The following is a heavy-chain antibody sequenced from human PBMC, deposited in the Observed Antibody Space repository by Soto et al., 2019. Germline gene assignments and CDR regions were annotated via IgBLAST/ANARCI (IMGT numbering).Heavy chain of an antibody. CDR2: ISWNSGSI. J-gene: IGHJ4*02. D-gene: IGHD6-19*01. V-gene: IGHV3-9*01. CDR1: GFTFDDYA. CDR3: AKDDTLHLAGTFDFDY. Sequence: GGSLRLSCAASGFTFDDYAMHWVRQAPGKGLEWVLGISWNSGSIGYADSVKGRFTISRDNAKNSLYLQMNSLRAEDTALYYCAKDDTLHLAGTFDFDYWGQGTLVTVSS.